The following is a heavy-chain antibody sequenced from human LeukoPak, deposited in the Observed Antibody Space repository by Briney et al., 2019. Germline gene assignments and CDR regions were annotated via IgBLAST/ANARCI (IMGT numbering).Heavy chain of an antibody. CDR1: GGSIGSDY. D-gene: IGHD3-10*01. CDR3: ARPSITMVRGGGVYGMDV. J-gene: IGHJ6*02. CDR2: IYYTGGT. V-gene: IGHV4-59*08. Sequence: SETLSLTCTVSGGSIGSDYWTWIRQPPGKGLEYIGYIYYTGGTNYNPSLKSRVTISVDTSKNQFSLKLSSVTAADTAVYYCARPSITMVRGGGVYGMDVWGQGTTVTVSS.